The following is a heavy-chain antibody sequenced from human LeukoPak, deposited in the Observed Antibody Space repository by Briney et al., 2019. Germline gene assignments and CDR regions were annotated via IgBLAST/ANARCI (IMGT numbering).Heavy chain of an antibody. CDR2: IYHSGST. J-gene: IGHJ4*02. CDR3: ARVLTTRRPGYFDY. CDR1: GGSISSGGYS. V-gene: IGHV4-30-2*01. D-gene: IGHD4/OR15-4a*01. Sequence: SETLSLTCAVSGGSISSGGYSWSWIRQPPGKGLEWIGYIYHSGSTYYNPSLKSRVTISVDRSKNQFSLKLSSVTAADTAVYYCARVLTTRRPGYFDYWGQGTLVTVSS.